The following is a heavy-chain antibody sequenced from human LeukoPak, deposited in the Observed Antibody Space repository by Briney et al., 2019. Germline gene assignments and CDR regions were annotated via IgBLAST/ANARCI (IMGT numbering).Heavy chain of an antibody. J-gene: IGHJ6*02. CDR2: INHSGST. CDR3: ARGSPYYYGSGSYYKRFVYYGMDV. CDR1: GGSFSGYY. D-gene: IGHD3-10*01. V-gene: IGHV4-34*01. Sequence: SETLSLTCAVYGGSFSGYYWSWIRQPPGKGLEWIGEINHSGSTNYNPSLKSRVTISVDTSKNQFSLKLSSVTAADTAVYYCARGSPYYYGSGSYYKRFVYYGMDVWGQGTTVTVSS.